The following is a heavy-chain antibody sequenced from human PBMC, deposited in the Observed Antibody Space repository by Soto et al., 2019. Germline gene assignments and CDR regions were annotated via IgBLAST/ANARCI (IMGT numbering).Heavy chain of an antibody. Sequence: ASVKVSCKASGYTFTSYGISWVRQAPGQGLEWMGWISAYNGNTNYAQKLQGRVTMTTDTSTSTAYMELRSLRSDDTAVYYCARGFTIFGVVDNYYYYLDFRGEGTSVIVSS. CDR1: GYTFTSYG. CDR2: ISAYNGNT. J-gene: IGHJ6*03. D-gene: IGHD3-3*01. CDR3: ARGFTIFGVVDNYYYYLDF. V-gene: IGHV1-18*01.